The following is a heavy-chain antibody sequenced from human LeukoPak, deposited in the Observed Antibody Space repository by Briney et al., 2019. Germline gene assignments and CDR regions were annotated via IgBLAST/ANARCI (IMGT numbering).Heavy chain of an antibody. CDR1: GFTFSSYW. D-gene: IGHD4-17*01. Sequence: GGSLRLSCAASGFTFSSYWMSWVRQAPGKGLEWVANINQDGSENYYVDSVKGRFTISRDNGRSSLFLQMNSLRVEDTAVYYCARDRHGDTGDWSFDLWGRGTLVTVSS. V-gene: IGHV3-7*01. CDR2: INQDGSEN. CDR3: ARDRHGDTGDWSFDL. J-gene: IGHJ2*01.